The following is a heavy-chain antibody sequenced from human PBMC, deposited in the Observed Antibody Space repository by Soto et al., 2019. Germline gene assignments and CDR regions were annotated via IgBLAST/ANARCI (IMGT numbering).Heavy chain of an antibody. CDR3: AKCIQINWKYDAFHV. J-gene: IGHJ3*01. Sequence: GGSLRLSGAASGFTFSSYSVSWVRQAPGKGLVYVSHFTANGGTTYYADSVKGRFTISRDRSRNTLYLQMNSLRAEDTALYYCAKCIQINWKYDAFHVWGQGTMVTVSS. CDR1: GFTFSSYS. D-gene: IGHD1-7*01. V-gene: IGHV3-23*01. CDR2: FTANGGTT.